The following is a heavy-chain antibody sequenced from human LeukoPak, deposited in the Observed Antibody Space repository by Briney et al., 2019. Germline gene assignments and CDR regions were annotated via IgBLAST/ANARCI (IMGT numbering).Heavy chain of an antibody. Sequence: PGGSLRLSCAASGFTFSGYWMHWVRQAPGKELVWVSRINSDGYSITYADSVKGRFTISRDNAKNTLYLQMNSLIAEDTAVYFCTRAGYSSGFDSWGQGTLVTVSS. CDR3: TRAGYSSGFDS. CDR2: INSDGYSI. CDR1: GFTFSGYW. D-gene: IGHD6-19*01. V-gene: IGHV3-74*03. J-gene: IGHJ5*01.